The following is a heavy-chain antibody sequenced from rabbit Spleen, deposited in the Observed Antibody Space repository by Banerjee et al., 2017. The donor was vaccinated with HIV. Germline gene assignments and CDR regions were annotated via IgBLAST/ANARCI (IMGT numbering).Heavy chain of an antibody. CDR2: IYPDGSGGI. V-gene: IGHV1S40*01. J-gene: IGHJ4*01. CDR1: GFSFSSSDY. CDR3: ARDLVTVIGWNFNL. Sequence: QSLEESGGDLVKPGASLTLTCTASGFSFSSSDYMCWVRQAPGKGPEWIGCIYPDGSGGIYYASWAKGRYTFSKTSSTTVTLEMTSLTAADTATYICARDLVTVIGWNFNLWGPGTLVTVS. D-gene: IGHD5-1*01.